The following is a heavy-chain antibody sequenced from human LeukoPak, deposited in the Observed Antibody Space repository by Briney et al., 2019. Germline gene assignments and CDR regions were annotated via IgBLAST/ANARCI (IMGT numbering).Heavy chain of an antibody. D-gene: IGHD5-12*01. CDR1: GFTFSIHW. V-gene: IGHV3-7*01. Sequence: PGGSLRLSCAASGFTFSIHWMSWVRQAPGKGLEWVANIKEDSSDKWYVDSVKGRFTISRDNVENSLYLQMNSLRAEDTAVYYCVRVDKKFEDSGYRSLDWWGQGTLVSVSS. J-gene: IGHJ4*02. CDR3: VRVDKKFEDSGYRSLDW. CDR2: IKEDSSDK.